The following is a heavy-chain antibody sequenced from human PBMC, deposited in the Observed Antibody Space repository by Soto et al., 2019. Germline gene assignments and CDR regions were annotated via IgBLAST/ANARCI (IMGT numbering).Heavy chain of an antibody. CDR2: IYYSGST. CDR1: GGSVSSGSYY. V-gene: IGHV4-61*01. J-gene: IGHJ6*02. Sequence: QVQLQESGPGLVKPSETLSLTCTVSGGSVSSGSYYWSWIRQPPGKGLEWIGYIYYSGSTNYNPPLKSRVTISVDTSKNQFSLKLSSVTAADTAVYYCAREHFNTVLAYGMDVWGQGTTVTVSS. CDR3: AREHFNTVLAYGMDV.